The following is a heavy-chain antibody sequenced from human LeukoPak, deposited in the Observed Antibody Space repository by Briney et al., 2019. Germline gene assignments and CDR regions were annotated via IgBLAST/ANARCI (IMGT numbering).Heavy chain of an antibody. Sequence: SETLSLTCIVSGDSIRSYYWNWIRQAPGKALEWIGHIHNNGDIAYNFSLKSRVTISMDTSKNQFSLKLSSVTAADTAVYYCAKSSGWQVRDSYYFDYWGQGTLVTVSS. D-gene: IGHD6-19*01. J-gene: IGHJ4*02. CDR3: AKSSGWQVRDSYYFDY. V-gene: IGHV4-59*04. CDR1: GDSIRSYY. CDR2: IHNNGDI.